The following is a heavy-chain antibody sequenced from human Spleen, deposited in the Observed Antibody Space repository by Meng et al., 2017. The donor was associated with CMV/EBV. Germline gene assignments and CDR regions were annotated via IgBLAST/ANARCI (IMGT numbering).Heavy chain of an antibody. D-gene: IGHD5-24*01. J-gene: IGHJ4*02. CDR2: IYPGDSDT. Sequence: KISCKSSRYSCTRYWIGWVRQMSGRGLEWMGIIYPGDSDTRYSPSFQGQVTISVDKSISTAYLQWSSLKASDTAMYYCARLRMKMVDYWGQGTLVTVSS. CDR3: ARLRMKMVDY. V-gene: IGHV5-51*01. CDR1: RYSCTRYW.